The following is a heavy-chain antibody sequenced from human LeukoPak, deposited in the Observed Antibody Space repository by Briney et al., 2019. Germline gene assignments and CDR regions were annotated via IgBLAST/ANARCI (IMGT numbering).Heavy chain of an antibody. V-gene: IGHV1-2*02. D-gene: IGHD5-18*01. CDR3: ARDWPAHGYSYDYYFDY. CDR2: INPHSGGT. Sequence: ASVKVSCKASGYTFTGYYIHWVRQAPGQGLEWMGWINPHSGGTNYAQKFQGRVTMTRDTSISTVYMELSRLRSDDTAVYYCARDWPAHGYSYDYYFDYWGQGTLVTVSS. J-gene: IGHJ4*02. CDR1: GYTFTGYY.